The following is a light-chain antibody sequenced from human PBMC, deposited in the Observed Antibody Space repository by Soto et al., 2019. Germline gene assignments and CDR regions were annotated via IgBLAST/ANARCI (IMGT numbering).Light chain of an antibody. V-gene: IGKV3-20*01. CDR3: QQYGSSPWT. Sequence: EIVLTQSPGTLSLSPGERATLSCRASQSVASSYLAWYQQKPGQAPRLLIYDAHNRAPGIPDRFSGRGSGTDFTLTISSLEPEDFAVYYCQQYGSSPWTFGQGTKVEIK. CDR2: DAH. J-gene: IGKJ1*01. CDR1: QSVASSY.